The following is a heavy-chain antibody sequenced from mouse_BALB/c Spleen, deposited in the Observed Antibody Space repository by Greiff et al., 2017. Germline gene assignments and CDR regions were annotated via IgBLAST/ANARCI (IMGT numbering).Heavy chain of an antibody. CDR3: ARSSHWDAAWFAY. CDR1: GYSITSDYA. J-gene: IGHJ3*01. CDR2: ISYSGST. D-gene: IGHD4-1*01. V-gene: IGHV3-2*02. Sequence: EVKLVESGPGLVKPSQSLSLTCTVTGYSITSDYAWNWIRQFPGNKLEWMGYISYSGSTSYNPSLKSRISITRDTSKNQFFLQLNSVTTEDTATYYCARSSHWDAAWFAYWGQGTLVTVSA.